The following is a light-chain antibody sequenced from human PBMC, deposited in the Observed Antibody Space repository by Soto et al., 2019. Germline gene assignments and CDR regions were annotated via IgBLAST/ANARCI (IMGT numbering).Light chain of an antibody. CDR2: GAS. Sequence: EIVLTQSPGTLSLSPGERATLSCRASQNVGGSYVGWYQQKPGQGPRLLIFGASSRATGIPDRFSGSGSGTDFTLTISRLAPEDFAVYYCQLFGSSRTFGQGTKVEIK. CDR1: QNVGGSY. CDR3: QLFGSSRT. V-gene: IGKV3-20*01. J-gene: IGKJ1*01.